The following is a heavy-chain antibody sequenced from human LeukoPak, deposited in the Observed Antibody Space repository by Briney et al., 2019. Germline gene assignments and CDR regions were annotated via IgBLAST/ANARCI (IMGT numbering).Heavy chain of an antibody. J-gene: IGHJ4*02. D-gene: IGHD3-16*01. CDR2: IIPIFGTA. CDR1: GGTFSSYA. V-gene: IGHV1-69*06. CDR3: ARHYDYVWGGIDY. Sequence: LVKVSCKASGGTFSSYAISWVRQAPGQGLEWMGGIIPIFGTANYAQKFQGRVTITADKSTSTAYMELSSLRSEDTAVYYCARHYDYVWGGIDYWGQGTLVTVSS.